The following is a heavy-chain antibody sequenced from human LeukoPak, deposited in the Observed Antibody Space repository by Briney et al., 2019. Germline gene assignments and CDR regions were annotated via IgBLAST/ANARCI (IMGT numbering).Heavy chain of an antibody. J-gene: IGHJ4*02. Sequence: SGGSLRLSCAASGFTFSSYNMIWVRQAPGKGLECVSFICITTASIYYADSVKGRFSASRDNAKNSLYLQMNSLRDEDTAVYYCARGDGAIDFWGQGTLVTVSS. CDR3: ARGDGAIDF. V-gene: IGHV3-48*02. D-gene: IGHD3-16*01. CDR2: ICITTASI. CDR1: GFTFSSYN.